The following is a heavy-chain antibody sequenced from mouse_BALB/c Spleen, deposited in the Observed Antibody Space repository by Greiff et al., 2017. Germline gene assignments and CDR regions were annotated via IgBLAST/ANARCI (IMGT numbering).Heavy chain of an antibody. Sequence: EVKLVESGPGLVKPSQSLSLTCTVTGYSITSDYAWNWIRQFPGNKLEWMGYISYSGSTSYNPSLKSRISITRDTSKNQFFLQLNSVTTEDTATYYCARSGYYGSSYTAWFAYWGQGTLVTVSA. CDR3: ARSGYYGSSYTAWFAY. CDR1: GYSITSDYA. V-gene: IGHV3-2*02. J-gene: IGHJ3*01. D-gene: IGHD1-1*01. CDR2: ISYSGST.